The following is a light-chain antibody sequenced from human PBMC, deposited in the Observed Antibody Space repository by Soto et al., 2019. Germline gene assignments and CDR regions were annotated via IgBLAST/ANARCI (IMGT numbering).Light chain of an antibody. CDR2: DAS. J-gene: IGKJ4*01. CDR1: QSITTF. Sequence: DIQMTQSPSTLSASIGDRVTITCRASQSITTFLAWYQQKPGKAPQILIYDASKLEPGVPSRLSGGGSGTEFTLTISNLQPDDFATYDCQQYSSYPLTFGGGTRVEIK. CDR3: QQYSSYPLT. V-gene: IGKV1-5*01.